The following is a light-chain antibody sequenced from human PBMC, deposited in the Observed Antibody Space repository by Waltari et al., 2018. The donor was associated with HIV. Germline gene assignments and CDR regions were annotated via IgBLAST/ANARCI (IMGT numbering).Light chain of an antibody. CDR3: QAWDSNTGV. J-gene: IGLJ2*01. CDR1: KLGDKY. V-gene: IGLV3-1*01. CDR2: VDT. Sequence: SYELTQPPSVSVSPGQTASITCSGDKLGDKYAYWYQQKPGQSPVLVIYVDTKRPPGIPERFSGSNSGNTATLTISGTQAMDEADYYCQAWDSNTGVFGGGTKLTVL.